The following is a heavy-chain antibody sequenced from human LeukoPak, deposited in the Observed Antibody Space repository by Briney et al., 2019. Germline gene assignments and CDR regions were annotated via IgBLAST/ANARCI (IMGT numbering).Heavy chain of an antibody. CDR3: ARDLVDGVGAPGAY. CDR2: VSGYNGNT. CDR1: GYTFTSYG. Sequence: ASVKVSCKASGYTFTSYGISWVRQAPGQGLEWMGWVSGYNGNTNYAQKLQGRVTMTTDTSTSTAYMELRSLRSDDTAVFYCARDLVDGVGAPGAYWGQGALVTVSS. J-gene: IGHJ4*02. D-gene: IGHD1-26*01. V-gene: IGHV1-18*01.